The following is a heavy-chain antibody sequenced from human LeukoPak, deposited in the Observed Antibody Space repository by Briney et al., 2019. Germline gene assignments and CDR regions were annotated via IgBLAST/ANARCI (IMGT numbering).Heavy chain of an antibody. J-gene: IGHJ4*02. V-gene: IGHV3-23*01. Sequence: GGSLRLSCAASGFTFSSYGMSWVRQAPGKGLKWVSAISGSGGSTYYADSVKGRFTISRNNAKNSLYLQMNSLRAEDTAVYYCAREGYYYDSSGYYPLDYWGQGTLVTVSS. CDR2: ISGSGGST. CDR3: AREGYYYDSSGYYPLDY. CDR1: GFTFSSYG. D-gene: IGHD3-22*01.